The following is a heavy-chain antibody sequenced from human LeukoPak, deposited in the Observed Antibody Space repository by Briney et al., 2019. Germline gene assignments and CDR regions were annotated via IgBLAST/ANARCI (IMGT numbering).Heavy chain of an antibody. V-gene: IGHV4-59*12. CDR3: ARDVLLTGIAAAGVYFDY. D-gene: IGHD6-13*01. CDR1: GGSISSYY. J-gene: IGHJ4*02. Sequence: SETLSLTCTVSGGSISSYYWSWIRQPPGKGLEWIGEIHYSGSATYNPSLKSRVTISVDTSKNQFSLKLSSVTAADTAVYYCARDVLLTGIAAAGVYFDYWGQGTLVTVSS. CDR2: IHYSGSA.